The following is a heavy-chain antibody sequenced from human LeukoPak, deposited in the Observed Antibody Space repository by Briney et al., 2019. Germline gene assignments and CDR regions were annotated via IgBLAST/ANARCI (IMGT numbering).Heavy chain of an antibody. V-gene: IGHV3-74*01. D-gene: IGHD1-7*01. Sequence: GGSLRLSCAASGFTFTTYWMHWVRQAPGKGLVWVSHINSDGSITSYADSVKGRFTISRDNAKNTLYLQMNSLRAEDTAVYYCPRYNWNSAPFDYWGQGTLVTVSS. CDR3: PRYNWNSAPFDY. CDR2: INSDGSIT. J-gene: IGHJ4*02. CDR1: GFTFTTYW.